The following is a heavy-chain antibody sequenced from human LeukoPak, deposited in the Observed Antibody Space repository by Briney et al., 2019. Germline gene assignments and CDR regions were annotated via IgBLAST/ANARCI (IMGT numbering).Heavy chain of an antibody. J-gene: IGHJ5*02. CDR3: ARGPALVTTYRGGNWFDP. D-gene: IGHD5-18*01. Sequence: ASVKVSCKASGYTFTGYYMHWVRQAPGQGLEWMGWIIPNSGGTNYAPKFQGRVTMTRDTSISTAYMELTRLRSDDTAVYYCARGPALVTTYRGGNWFDPWGQGTLVTVSS. CDR2: IIPNSGGT. V-gene: IGHV1-2*02. CDR1: GYTFTGYY.